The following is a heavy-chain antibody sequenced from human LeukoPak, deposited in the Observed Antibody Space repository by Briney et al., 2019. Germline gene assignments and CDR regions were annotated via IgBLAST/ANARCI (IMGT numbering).Heavy chain of an antibody. CDR2: ISGSGGST. CDR1: GFTFSSYA. J-gene: IGHJ5*02. D-gene: IGHD5-12*01. V-gene: IGHV3-23*01. CDR3: AKDLYGYVSNWFDP. Sequence: GGSLRLSCAASGFTFSSYAMSWVRQAPGKGLEGVSAISGSGGSTYYADSVKGRFTISRDNSKNTLSLQINSQRAEETAVYYCAKDLYGYVSNWFDPWGQGTLVTVSS.